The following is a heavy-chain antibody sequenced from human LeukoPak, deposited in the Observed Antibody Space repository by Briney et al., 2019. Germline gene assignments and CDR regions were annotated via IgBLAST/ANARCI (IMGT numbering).Heavy chain of an antibody. CDR1: GFTLSSYW. D-gene: IGHD3-10*01. V-gene: IGHV3-74*01. J-gene: IGHJ4*02. CDR3: AMVRGVTSDY. CDR2: INSDGSST. Sequence: PGGSLRLSCAASGFTLSSYWMYWVRQAPGKGLVWVSRINSDGSSTSYADPVKGRFTISRDNAKNTLYLQMNSLRAEDTAVYYCAMVRGVTSDYWGQGTLVTVSS.